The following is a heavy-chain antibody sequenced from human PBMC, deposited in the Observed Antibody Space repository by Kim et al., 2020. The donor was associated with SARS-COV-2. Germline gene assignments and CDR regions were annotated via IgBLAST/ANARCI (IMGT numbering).Heavy chain of an antibody. J-gene: IGHJ6*02. CDR1: GFTFDDYA. V-gene: IGHV3-9*01. D-gene: IGHD1-26*01. CDR2: ISRNSGSI. CDR3: AKAGGSYDYYYYGMDV. Sequence: GGSLRLSCAASGFTFDDYAMHWVRQAPGKGLEWVSGISRNSGSIGYADSVKGRFTISRDNAKNSLYLQMNSLRAEDTALYYCAKAGGSYDYYYYGMDVWGQGTTVTVSS.